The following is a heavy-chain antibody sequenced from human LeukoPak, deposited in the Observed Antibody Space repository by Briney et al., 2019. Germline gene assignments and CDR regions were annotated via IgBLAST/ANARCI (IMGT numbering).Heavy chain of an antibody. CDR2: LYPSGSS. CDR1: GASISPYY. J-gene: IGHJ4*02. CDR3: ARDLSGSLYFDY. Sequence: SETLSLTCSVSGASISPYYWNWIRQPAGKGPEWIGRLYPSGSSDYNPSLKSRVSISVGTSNNQFSLRVTSVTAADTAIYYCARDLSGSLYFDYWGQGILVTVSA. D-gene: IGHD3-10*01. V-gene: IGHV4-4*07.